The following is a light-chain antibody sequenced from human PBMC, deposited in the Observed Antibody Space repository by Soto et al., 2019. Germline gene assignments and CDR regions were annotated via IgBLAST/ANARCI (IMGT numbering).Light chain of an antibody. CDR3: QQYGSSGT. V-gene: IGKV3-20*01. Sequence: EIVLTQSPGTLSLSPGESATLSCRASQSVSNNYLAWYKQKPGQAPRLLIYGASNRATGIPDRFSGSGSGTDFTLTIRRLEPEDFAVYYCQQYGSSGTCGQGTKLEIK. CDR2: GAS. J-gene: IGKJ1*01. CDR1: QSVSNNY.